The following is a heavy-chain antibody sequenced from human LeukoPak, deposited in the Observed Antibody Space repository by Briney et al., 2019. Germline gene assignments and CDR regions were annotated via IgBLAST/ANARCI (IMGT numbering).Heavy chain of an antibody. D-gene: IGHD3-9*01. CDR3: ARVASHYDILTVDYFDY. V-gene: IGHV3-7*01. CDR2: IKQDGSEK. J-gene: IGHJ4*02. Sequence: GGSLRLSCAASGFTFSSYWMSWVRQAPGKGLEWVANIKQDGSEKYYVDSVKCRFTIPRDNAKNSLYLKMNSLRAEDTAVYYCARVASHYDILTVDYFDYWGQGTLVTVSS. CDR1: GFTFSSYW.